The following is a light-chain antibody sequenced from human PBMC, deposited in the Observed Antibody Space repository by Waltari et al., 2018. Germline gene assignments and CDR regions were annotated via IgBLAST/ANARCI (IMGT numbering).Light chain of an antibody. Sequence: EIVLTQSPGTASLSPGERVTLSCRASQSVGSSSLAWYQQQPGQAPRLVSYRASRRATSIPDRFGGSGSGTDFSLTISRLEPEDFAVYYCQQHGTLPATFGQGTKVEIK. J-gene: IGKJ1*01. CDR2: RAS. CDR1: QSVGSSS. V-gene: IGKV3-20*01. CDR3: QQHGTLPAT.